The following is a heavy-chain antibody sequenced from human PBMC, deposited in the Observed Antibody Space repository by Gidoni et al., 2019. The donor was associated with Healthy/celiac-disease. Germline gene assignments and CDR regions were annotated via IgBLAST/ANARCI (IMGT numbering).Heavy chain of an antibody. V-gene: IGHV3-30-3*01. CDR1: GFPFSSYA. J-gene: IGHJ3*02. CDR3: ARDGYNLLYAFDI. Sequence: QVQLVEPGGGVAQCGRSLRRSCAASGFPFSSYAMHWVRQAPGKGLEWMAVISYDGSNKYYAVSVKGRFTISRDNSKNTLYLQMNSLGAEDTAVYYCARDGYNLLYAFDIWGQGTMVTVSS. CDR2: ISYDGSNK. D-gene: IGHD5-12*01.